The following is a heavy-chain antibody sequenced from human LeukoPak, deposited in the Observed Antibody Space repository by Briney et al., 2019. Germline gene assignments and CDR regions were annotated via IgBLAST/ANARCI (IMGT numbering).Heavy chain of an antibody. Sequence: PGGSLRLSCGVSGFTFSDYYMSWIRQAPGKGLEWISYITTSHTTVYYADSVKGRFTISRDNAKKSLYLEMNSLRAEDTAVYYCARVYGDYFDYWAQGTLVTVSS. D-gene: IGHD4-17*01. CDR2: ITTSHTTV. J-gene: IGHJ4*02. CDR3: ARVYGDYFDY. V-gene: IGHV3-11*01. CDR1: GFTFSDYY.